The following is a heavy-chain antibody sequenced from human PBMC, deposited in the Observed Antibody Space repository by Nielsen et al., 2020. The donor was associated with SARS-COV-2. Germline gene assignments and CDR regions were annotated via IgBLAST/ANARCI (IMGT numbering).Heavy chain of an antibody. CDR3: ARVDAFSSSAPRFYFDY. Sequence: SETLSLTCTVSGGSISGYYWSWIRQHPGKGLEWIGYIYYSGSSYYNPSLKSRVTISVDTSKNQFSLKLSSVTAADTAVYYCARVDAFSSSAPRFYFDYWGQGTLVTVSS. V-gene: IGHV4-31*03. D-gene: IGHD6-6*01. J-gene: IGHJ4*02. CDR2: IYYSGSS. CDR1: GGSISGYY.